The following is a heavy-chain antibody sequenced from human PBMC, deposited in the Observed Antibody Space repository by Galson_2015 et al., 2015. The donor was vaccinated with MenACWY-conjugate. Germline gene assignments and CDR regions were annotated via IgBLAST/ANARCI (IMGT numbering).Heavy chain of an antibody. J-gene: IGHJ6*02. V-gene: IGHV3-74*01. CDR2: INSDGSST. Sequence: SLRLSCAASGFIFSSYWMHWVRQAPGKGLVWVSGINSDGSSTRYADSVKGRFTISRDNAKKTLYLQMNSLRAEDTAVYYCARGNYYGMDVWGQGTTVTASS. CDR1: GFIFSSYW. CDR3: ARGNYYGMDV.